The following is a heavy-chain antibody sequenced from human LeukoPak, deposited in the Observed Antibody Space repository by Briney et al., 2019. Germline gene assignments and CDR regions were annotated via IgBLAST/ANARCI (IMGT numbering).Heavy chain of an antibody. CDR1: GFTFSSNS. Sequence: GGSLRLSCAASGFTFSSNSMSWVRQAPGKGLEWVSAISGDGGGTQYADSVRGRFTISRDNSKNTVYLQMNSLRGEDTAIYYCAKDGAGGYYYDSSGYQYYFDYWGQGTLVTASS. V-gene: IGHV3-23*01. D-gene: IGHD3-22*01. CDR2: ISGDGGGT. CDR3: AKDGAGGYYYDSSGYQYYFDY. J-gene: IGHJ4*02.